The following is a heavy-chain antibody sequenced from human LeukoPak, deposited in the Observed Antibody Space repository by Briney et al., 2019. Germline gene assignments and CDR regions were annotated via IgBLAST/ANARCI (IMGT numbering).Heavy chain of an antibody. Sequence: ASVKVSCKASGYTFSSYGISWVRQATGQGLEWMGWMNPNSGNTGYAQKFQGRVTITRNTSISTAYMELSSLRSEGTAVYYCPSAKFRSSGYPVDWGQGTLVTVSS. V-gene: IGHV1-8*03. J-gene: IGHJ4*02. CDR2: MNPNSGNT. CDR1: GYTFSSYG. CDR3: PSAKFRSSGYPVD. D-gene: IGHD3-22*01.